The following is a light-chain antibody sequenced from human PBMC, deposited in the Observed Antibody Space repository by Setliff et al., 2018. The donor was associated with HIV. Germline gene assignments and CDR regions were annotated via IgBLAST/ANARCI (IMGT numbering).Light chain of an antibody. J-gene: IGLJ1*01. V-gene: IGLV1-44*01. CDR1: SSNIGAGYD. Sequence: QSVLTQPPSVSGAPGQRVTISCTGSSSNIGAGYDVNWYQQLPGTAPKLLIYSNNQRPSGIPARFSGSKSGTSASLAISGLQSEDEADYYCAAWDDSLNAFYVFGTGTKVTVL. CDR3: AAWDDSLNAFYV. CDR2: SNN.